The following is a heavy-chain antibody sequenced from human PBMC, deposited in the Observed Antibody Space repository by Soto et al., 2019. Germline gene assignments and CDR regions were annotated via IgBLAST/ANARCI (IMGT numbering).Heavy chain of an antibody. J-gene: IGHJ6*02. CDR1: GFTFSSYG. Sequence: GGALRLSCAASGFTFSSYGMHWVRQAPGKGLEWVAGISYDGSNKYYADSVKGRFTISRDNSKNTLYLQMNSLRAEDTAVYYCANHPERNYDILTGYYFTDYGMDVWGQGTTVTVSS. D-gene: IGHD3-9*01. CDR3: ANHPERNYDILTGYYFTDYGMDV. CDR2: ISYDGSNK. V-gene: IGHV3-30*18.